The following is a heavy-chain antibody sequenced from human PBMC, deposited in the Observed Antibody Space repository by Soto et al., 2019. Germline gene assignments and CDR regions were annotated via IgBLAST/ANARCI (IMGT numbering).Heavy chain of an antibody. V-gene: IGHV3-23*01. CDR2: ISSSGGTT. Sequence: EVQLLESGGGLVQPGGSLRLSCAASGFTFSSYAISWVRQAPGKGLEWVSTISSSGGTTYYADSVKGRFTLSRDNSKKTLYLQMNSLRAEDTAVYYCTKGVVTTTTPDYWGQGTLVTVSS. CDR3: TKGVVTTTTPDY. D-gene: IGHD4-4*01. CDR1: GFTFSSYA. J-gene: IGHJ4*02.